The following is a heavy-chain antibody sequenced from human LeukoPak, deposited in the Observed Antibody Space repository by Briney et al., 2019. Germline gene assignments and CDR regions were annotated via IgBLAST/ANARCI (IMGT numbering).Heavy chain of an antibody. CDR2: ISYDGSNK. J-gene: IGHJ4*02. CDR1: GFTFSSYA. V-gene: IGHV3-30-3*01. CDR3: AVRGVAGTGYFDY. Sequence: GGSLRLSCAASGFTFSSYAMHWVRQAPDKGLEWVAVISYDGSNKYYADSVKGRFTISRDNSKNTLYLQMNSLRAEDTAVYYCAVRGVAGTGYFDYWGQGTLVTVSS. D-gene: IGHD6-19*01.